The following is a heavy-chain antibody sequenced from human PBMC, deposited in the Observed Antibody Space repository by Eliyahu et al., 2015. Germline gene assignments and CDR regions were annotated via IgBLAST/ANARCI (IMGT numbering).Heavy chain of an antibody. CDR3: AKATGSDYDSSGYLPQYFDY. CDR2: ISWNSGSI. D-gene: IGHD3-22*01. Sequence: EVQLVESGGGLVQPGRSLRLSCAASGFXFXDYAXXWVRQAPGKGLGWVSGISWNSGSIGYADSVKGRFTISRDNAKNSLYLQMNSLRAEDTALYYCAKATGSDYDSSGYLPQYFDYWGQGTLVTVSS. J-gene: IGHJ4*02. V-gene: IGHV3-9*01. CDR1: GFXFXDYA.